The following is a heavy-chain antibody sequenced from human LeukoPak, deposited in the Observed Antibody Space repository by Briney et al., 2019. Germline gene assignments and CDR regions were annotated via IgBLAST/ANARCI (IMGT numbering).Heavy chain of an antibody. D-gene: IGHD1-1*01. CDR2: ISTYTGNT. CDR3: ARGTTGSHDAFDI. CDR1: GYTFNSYG. V-gene: IGHV1-18*01. Sequence: ASVKVSCKASGYTFNSYGINWVRQAPGQGLEWMGWISTYTGNTNYAQKLQGRVTMTTATSTSTAYMELRSLRSDDTAFYYCARGTTGSHDAFDIWGQGTMVTVS. J-gene: IGHJ3*02.